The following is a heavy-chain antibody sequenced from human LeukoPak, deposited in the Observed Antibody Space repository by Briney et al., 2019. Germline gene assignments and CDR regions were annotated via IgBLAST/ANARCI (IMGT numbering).Heavy chain of an antibody. CDR3: AGLGYCSGGSCPGIDY. V-gene: IGHV4-4*07. J-gene: IGHJ4*02. CDR2: IYTSGST. Sequence: SETLSLTCTVSGGSISGYYWSWIRQPAGKGLEWIGRIYTSGSTNYNPSLKSRVTMSVDTSKNQFSLKLSSVTAADTAVYYCAGLGYCSGGSCPGIDYWGQGTLVTVSS. CDR1: GGSISGYY. D-gene: IGHD2-15*01.